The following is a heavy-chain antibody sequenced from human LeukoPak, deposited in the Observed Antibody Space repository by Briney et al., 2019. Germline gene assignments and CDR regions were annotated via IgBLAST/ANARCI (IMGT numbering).Heavy chain of an antibody. V-gene: IGHV4-61*05. Sequence: SETLSLTCTVSGGSISSSSYYWGWIRQPPGKGLEWIGYIYYSGSTNYNPSLKSRVTISVDTSKNQFSLRLSSVTAADTALYYCARGGSLNYYYYYYMDVWGKGTTVTISS. CDR3: ARGGSLNYYYYYYMDV. J-gene: IGHJ6*03. CDR2: IYYSGST. D-gene: IGHD3-10*01. CDR1: GGSISSSSYY.